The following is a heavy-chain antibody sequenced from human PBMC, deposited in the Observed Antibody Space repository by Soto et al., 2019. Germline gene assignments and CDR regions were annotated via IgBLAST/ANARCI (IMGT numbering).Heavy chain of an antibody. Sequence: PGGSLRLSCAASGFTFSSYAMSWVRQAPGKGLEWVSGITASGGSTSYADSVKGRFTISRDNSKNMLYLQMNSLRAEDTAVYYCAHTQGIVLVPAAIWYWGQGTLVTVSS. CDR3: AHTQGIVLVPAAIWY. J-gene: IGHJ4*02. V-gene: IGHV3-23*01. CDR1: GFTFSSYA. CDR2: ITASGGST. D-gene: IGHD2-2*02.